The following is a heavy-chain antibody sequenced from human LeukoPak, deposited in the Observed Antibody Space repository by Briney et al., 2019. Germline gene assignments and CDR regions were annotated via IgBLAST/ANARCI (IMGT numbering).Heavy chain of an antibody. CDR2: IYTSGST. CDR3: ARDRGVGYPDY. V-gene: IGHV4-61*02. Sequence: SQTLSLTCTVSGGSISSGSYYWSWIRQPAGKGLEWIGRIYTSGSTNYNPSLKSRVTISVDTSKNQFSLKLGSVTAADTAVYYCARDRGVGYPDYWGQGALVTVSS. D-gene: IGHD1-26*01. CDR1: GGSISSGSYY. J-gene: IGHJ4*02.